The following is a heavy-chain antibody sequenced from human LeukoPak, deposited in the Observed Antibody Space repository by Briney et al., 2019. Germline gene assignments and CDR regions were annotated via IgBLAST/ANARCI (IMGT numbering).Heavy chain of an antibody. J-gene: IGHJ6*03. CDR2: ISSSSSYI. CDR1: GFTFSSYS. Sequence: PGGSLRLSCAASGFTFSSYSMNWVRQAPGKGLEWVSSISSSSSYIYYADSVKGRFTISRDNAKHSLYLQMNSLRAEDTAVYYCARDYGPHFGYYYMDVWGKGTTVTISS. CDR3: ARDYGPHFGYYYMDV. D-gene: IGHD3-3*01. V-gene: IGHV3-21*04.